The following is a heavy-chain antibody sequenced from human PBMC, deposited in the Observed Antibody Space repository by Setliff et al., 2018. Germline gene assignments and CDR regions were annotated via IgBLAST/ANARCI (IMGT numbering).Heavy chain of an antibody. CDR3: AKDGEVGSGYFYASFDP. J-gene: IGHJ5*02. Sequence: GGSLRLSCAASGLTFRSYGFHWVRQAPGKGLEWVAVIWHDGSKEYYSDSVKGRFTISRDDSKNMVHLQMDSLRAEDTAVYYCAKDGEVGSGYFYASFDPWGQ. CDR1: GLTFRSYG. V-gene: IGHV3-30*02. CDR2: IWHDGSKE. D-gene: IGHD3-22*01.